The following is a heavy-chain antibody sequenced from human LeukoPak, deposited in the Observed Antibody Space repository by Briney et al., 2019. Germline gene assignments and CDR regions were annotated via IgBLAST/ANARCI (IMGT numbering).Heavy chain of an antibody. CDR1: GFTFTTYD. J-gene: IGHJ4*02. V-gene: IGHV3-13*01. CDR2: IGTTGDT. Sequence: GGSLRLSCAASGFTFTTYDMHWVRQATGKGLEWVSAIGTTGDTYYPGSVKGRFTISRDNSKNTLYLQMNSLRAEDTTVYYCARHNISSSYDYWGQGTLVTVSS. CDR3: ARHNISSSYDY. D-gene: IGHD6-13*01.